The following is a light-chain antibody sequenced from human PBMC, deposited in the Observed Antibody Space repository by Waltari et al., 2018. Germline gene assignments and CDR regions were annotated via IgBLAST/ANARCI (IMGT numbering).Light chain of an antibody. J-gene: IGKJ1*01. Sequence: DIQMTQSPSSLSASVGDKVTITCRASQDVRGWLAWYQQKPGKAPKLLIYAASTVQSGVPSRFSGSGSGTDYTLIISSLLPEDVASYYCQQGYNTPWTFGQGTKVEVK. V-gene: IGKV1-12*01. CDR3: QQGYNTPWT. CDR2: AAS. CDR1: QDVRGW.